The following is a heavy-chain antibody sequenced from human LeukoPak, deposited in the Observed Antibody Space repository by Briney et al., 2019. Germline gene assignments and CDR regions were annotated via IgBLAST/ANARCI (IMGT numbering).Heavy chain of an antibody. V-gene: IGHV4-59*01. CDR2: IYYTGAT. D-gene: IGHD2-21*01. CDR3: AGVMGRDVIDDAFDI. Sequence: SETLSLTCSVSGDSPASYYWSWIRQPPGKGLEWIGYIYYTGATEYNPCLKSGVTISIDTSKNRFSLKFISVTAATTAVYCFAGVMGRDVIDDAFDIWGQGTMVTVSS. CDR1: GDSPASYY. J-gene: IGHJ3*02.